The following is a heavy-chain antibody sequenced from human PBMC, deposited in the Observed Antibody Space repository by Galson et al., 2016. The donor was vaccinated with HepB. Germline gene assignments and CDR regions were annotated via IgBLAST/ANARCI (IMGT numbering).Heavy chain of an antibody. D-gene: IGHD6-13*01. CDR3: AKGRSAIAAAGLNY. V-gene: IGHV3-23*01. Sequence: SLRLSCAASGFTFKNYAMNWVRQAPGKGLEWVSVVSGSGDNTYYADSVKGRLTISRDNSNNTLFLQLNSLRVEDTAVCYCAKGRSAIAAAGLNYWGQGTLVTVSS. CDR1: GFTFKNYA. CDR2: VSGSGDNT. J-gene: IGHJ4*02.